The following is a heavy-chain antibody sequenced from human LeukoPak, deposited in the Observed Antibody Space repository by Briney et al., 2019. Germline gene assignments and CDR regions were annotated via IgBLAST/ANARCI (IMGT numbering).Heavy chain of an antibody. V-gene: IGHV3-23*01. CDR2: ISGSGGST. CDR3: AKEYYYDSSGYLY. D-gene: IGHD3-22*01. CDR1: EFAFSTYN. Sequence: GSLRLSCAASEFAFSTYNMNWVRQAPGKGLEWVSAISGSGGSTYYADSVKGRFTISRDNSKNTLYLQMNSLRAEDTAVYYCAKEYYYDSSGYLYWGQGTLVTVSS. J-gene: IGHJ4*02.